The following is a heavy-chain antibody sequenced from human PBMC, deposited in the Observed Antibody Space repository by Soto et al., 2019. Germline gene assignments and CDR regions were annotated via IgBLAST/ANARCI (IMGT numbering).Heavy chain of an antibody. V-gene: IGHV3-33*01. Sequence: QVQLVESGGGVVQPRRSLRLSCAASGFTFSSYGMHWVRQAPGKGLEWVAVIWYDGSNKYYADSVKGRFTISRDNSKNTLYLQMNSLRAEDTAVYYCARDDSPTYSGSYYVDYWGQGTLVTVSS. J-gene: IGHJ4*02. CDR1: GFTFSSYG. CDR3: ARDDSPTYSGSYYVDY. CDR2: IWYDGSNK. D-gene: IGHD1-26*01.